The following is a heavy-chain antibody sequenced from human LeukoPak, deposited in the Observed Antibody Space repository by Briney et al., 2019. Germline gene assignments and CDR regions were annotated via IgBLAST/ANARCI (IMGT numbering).Heavy chain of an antibody. V-gene: IGHV3-23*01. CDR3: AREGYYGSGSPPSLYFDY. CDR1: GFTFSNYG. CDR2: ISGTGGST. Sequence: GGSLRLSCAASGFTFSNYGMSWVRQAPGKGLEWVSAISGTGGSTYYADSVKGRFTISRDNSRSTLYLQMNSLRPEDTAIYYCAREGYYGSGSPPSLYFDYWGQGTLVTVSS. D-gene: IGHD3-10*01. J-gene: IGHJ4*02.